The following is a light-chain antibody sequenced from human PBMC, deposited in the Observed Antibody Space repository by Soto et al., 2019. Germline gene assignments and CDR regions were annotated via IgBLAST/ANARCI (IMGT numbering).Light chain of an antibody. CDR1: QSISSW. Sequence: DIQMTQSPSTLSASVGDRVTITCRASQSISSWLAWYQQKPGKAPNLLIYKASNLESGVPSRFSGSGSGTEFTLTISSLQPDDFATYYCQHYNSPPTFGQGTKVEIE. V-gene: IGKV1-5*03. CDR3: QHYNSPPT. J-gene: IGKJ1*01. CDR2: KAS.